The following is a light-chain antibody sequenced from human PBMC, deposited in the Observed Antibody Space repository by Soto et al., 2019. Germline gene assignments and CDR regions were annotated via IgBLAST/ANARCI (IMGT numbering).Light chain of an antibody. CDR1: SSDIGAYDY. V-gene: IGLV2-8*01. CDR3: SSYAGSNALV. CDR2: EVN. Sequence: QSALTQPPSASGSPGQSVTISCTGTSSDIGAYDYVSWHQQHPGKSPRVIIYEVNKRPSGVPDRFAGSKSGNTASLTVSGLQAEDEADFYCSSYAGSNALVFGGGTKVTVL. J-gene: IGLJ3*02.